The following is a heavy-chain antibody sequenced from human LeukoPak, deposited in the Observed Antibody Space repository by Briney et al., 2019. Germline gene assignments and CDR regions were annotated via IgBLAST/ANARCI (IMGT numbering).Heavy chain of an antibody. CDR1: GFTFSGYG. CDR3: AGYCSGGSCYTAYFQH. J-gene: IGHJ1*01. D-gene: IGHD2-15*01. CDR2: IRYDGSNK. V-gene: IGHV3-30*02. Sequence: GGSLRLSCAASGFTFSGYGMHWVRQAPGKGLEWVAFIRYDGSNKYYADSVKGRFTISRDNSKNTLYLQMNSLRAEDTAVYYCAGYCSGGSCYTAYFQHWGQGTLVTVSS.